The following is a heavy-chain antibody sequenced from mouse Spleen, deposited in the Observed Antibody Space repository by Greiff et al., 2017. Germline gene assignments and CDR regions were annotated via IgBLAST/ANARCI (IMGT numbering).Heavy chain of an antibody. J-gene: IGHJ2*01. CDR2: IYPGDGDT. V-gene: IGHV1-82*01. D-gene: IGHD4-1*01. CDR3: ARYWDGAYYFDY. CDR1: GYAFSSSW. Sequence: VQLQQSGPELVKPGASVKISCKASGYAFSSSWMNWVKQRPGKGLEWIGRIYPGDGDTNYNGKFKGKATLTADKSSSTAYMQLSSLTSEDSAVYFCARYWDGAYYFDYWGQGTTLTVSS.